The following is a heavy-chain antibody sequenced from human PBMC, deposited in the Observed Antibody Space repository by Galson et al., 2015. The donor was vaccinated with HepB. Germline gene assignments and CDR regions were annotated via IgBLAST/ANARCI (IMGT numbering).Heavy chain of an antibody. J-gene: IGHJ4*02. CDR3: ARAFIAAAGTFDY. Sequence: SLRLSCAASGFTFSSYAMHWVRQAPGKGLEWVAVISYDGSNKYYADSVKGRFTISRDNSKNTLYLQMNSLRAEDTAVYYCARAFIAAAGTFDYWGQGTLVTVSS. CDR2: ISYDGSNK. CDR1: GFTFSSYA. V-gene: IGHV3-30-3*01. D-gene: IGHD6-13*01.